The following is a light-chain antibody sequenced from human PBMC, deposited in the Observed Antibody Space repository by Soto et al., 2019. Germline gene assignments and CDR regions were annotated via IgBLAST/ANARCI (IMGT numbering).Light chain of an antibody. V-gene: IGLV2-14*01. CDR1: SSDVGGYNY. Sequence: QSVLTQPASVSGSPGQSITISCTGTSSDVGGYNYVSWYQQHPGKAPKLMIYEVSNRHAGVSNRFSGAKSGNTASLTISGLQGEGEADYYCSSFTSINTWVFGGGTQLTVL. J-gene: IGLJ3*02. CDR3: SSFTSINTWV. CDR2: EVS.